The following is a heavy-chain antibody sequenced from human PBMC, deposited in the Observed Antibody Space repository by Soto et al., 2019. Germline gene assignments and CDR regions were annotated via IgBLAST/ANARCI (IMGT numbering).Heavy chain of an antibody. CDR3: VTSDWAW. V-gene: IGHV1-3*01. J-gene: IGHJ4*02. CDR2: INAGSGDT. CDR1: GYTFSAYA. D-gene: IGHD3-9*01. Sequence: ASVKVSCKASGYTFSAYAIHWVRQAPGQGLQWVGWINAGSGDTRYSPKFQGRLIITRDTSASTAYMELSSLRPNDTAMFYCVTSDWAWWGQGTLVTV.